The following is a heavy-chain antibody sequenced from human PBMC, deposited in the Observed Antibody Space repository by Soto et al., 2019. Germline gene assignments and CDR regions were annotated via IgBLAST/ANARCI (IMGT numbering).Heavy chain of an antibody. D-gene: IGHD6-19*01. V-gene: IGHV4-30-2*01. CDR1: GDSYSISTYS. CDR3: AAMPYTSGLRFDP. CDR2: IYQSGVT. Sequence: SETLSLTCNMSGDSYSISTYSWSWIRQPPGKALQWIGFIYQSGVTSYSPSLASRVSISLDRSNNQCSLKLKSVTAADTAVYFCAAMPYTSGLRFDPWGPGTLVTVSS. J-gene: IGHJ5*02.